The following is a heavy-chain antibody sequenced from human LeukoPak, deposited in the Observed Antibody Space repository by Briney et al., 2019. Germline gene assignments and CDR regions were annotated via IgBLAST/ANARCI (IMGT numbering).Heavy chain of an antibody. J-gene: IGHJ4*02. V-gene: IGHV1-18*01. D-gene: IGHD6-19*01. Sequence: ASVKVSCKASGYTFPSKGISWVRQAPGQGLEWMGWVSAFSGNTNYAQKLQGRVTMTTDTSTTTAYMELRSLTSDDTAVYYCARGRYSSDFFDYWGQGTLVTVSS. CDR3: ARGRYSSDFFDY. CDR1: GYTFPSKG. CDR2: VSAFSGNT.